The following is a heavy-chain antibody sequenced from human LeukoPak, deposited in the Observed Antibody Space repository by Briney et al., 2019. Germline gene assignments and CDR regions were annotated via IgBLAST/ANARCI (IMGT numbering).Heavy chain of an antibody. D-gene: IGHD3-10*01. CDR1: GASVSSGGYY. V-gene: IGHV4-61*08. CDR3: ARRGGSGRSFDY. CDR2: IYYSGST. Sequence: SETLSLTCTVSGASVSSGGYYWSWLRQPPGKGLEWIGYIYYSGSTNYNPSLKSRVTISVDTSKNQFSLKVSSVTAADTAVYYCARRGGSGRSFDYWGQGALVTVSS. J-gene: IGHJ4*02.